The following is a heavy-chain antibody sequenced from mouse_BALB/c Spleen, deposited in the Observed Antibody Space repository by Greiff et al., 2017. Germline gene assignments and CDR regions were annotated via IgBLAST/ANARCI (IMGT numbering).Heavy chain of an antibody. J-gene: IGHJ3*01. V-gene: IGHV5-6*01. CDR2: ISSGGSYT. CDR3: ARYYDYDGFAY. CDR1: GFTFSSYG. Sequence: EVQLQQSGGDLVKPGGSLKLSCAASGFTFSSYGMSWVRQTPDKRLEWVATISSGGSYTYYPDSVKGRFTISRDNAKNTLYLQMSSLKSEDTAMYYCARYYDYDGFAYWGQGTLVTVSA. D-gene: IGHD2-4*01.